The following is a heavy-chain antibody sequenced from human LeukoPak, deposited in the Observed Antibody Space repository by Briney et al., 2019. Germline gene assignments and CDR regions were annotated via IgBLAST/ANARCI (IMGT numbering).Heavy chain of an antibody. D-gene: IGHD7-27*01. V-gene: IGHV1-2*04. Sequence: ASVKVSCKASGYTSTGYYMHWVRQAPGQGLEWMGWINPNSGGTNYAQKFQGWVTMTRDTSISTAYMELSRLRSDDTAVYYCARDLSFVTGDGPLDYWGQGTLVTVSS. CDR3: ARDLSFVTGDGPLDY. CDR1: GYTSTGYY. J-gene: IGHJ4*02. CDR2: INPNSGGT.